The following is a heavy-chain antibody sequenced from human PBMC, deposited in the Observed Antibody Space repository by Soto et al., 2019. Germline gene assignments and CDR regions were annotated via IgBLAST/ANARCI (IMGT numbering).Heavy chain of an antibody. CDR2: IKQDGSEK. D-gene: IGHD6-6*01. CDR1: GFTFSSYW. V-gene: IGHV3-7*03. J-gene: IGHJ6*02. Sequence: PGGSLRLSCAASGFTFSSYWMSWVRQAPGKGLEWVANIKQDGSEKYYVDSVKGRFTISRDNAKNSLYLQMNSLRAEDTAVYYCERGEKVAARPSYYYYGMKVWGQGTTVTVS. CDR3: ERGEKVAARPSYYYYGMKV.